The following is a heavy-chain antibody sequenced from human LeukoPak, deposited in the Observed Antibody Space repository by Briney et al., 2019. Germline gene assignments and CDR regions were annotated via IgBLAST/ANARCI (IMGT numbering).Heavy chain of an antibody. CDR3: ASPPLYGVGFDP. Sequence: SKTLSLTCTVSGGSISSSSYYWGWIRQPPGKGLEWIGSIYYSGSTYYNPSLKSRVTISVDTSKNQFSLKLSSVTAADTAVYYCASPPLYGVGFDPWGQGTLVTVSS. D-gene: IGHD2-15*01. CDR2: IYYSGST. CDR1: GGSISSSSYY. J-gene: IGHJ5*02. V-gene: IGHV4-39*01.